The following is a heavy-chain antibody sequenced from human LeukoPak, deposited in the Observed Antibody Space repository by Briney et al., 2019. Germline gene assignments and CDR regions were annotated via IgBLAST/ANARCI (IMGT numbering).Heavy chain of an antibody. J-gene: IGHJ4*02. CDR2: IYSGGST. Sequence: GGSLRLSCAPSGFTFSNYAMSWVRQAPGKGLEWVSIIYSGGSTSYADSVKGRFTISRDNSKNTLYLQMNSLRTEDTAVYYCARGGSYFDISGYYFYWGQGTLVTVSS. V-gene: IGHV3-66*01. D-gene: IGHD3-22*01. CDR1: GFTFSNYA. CDR3: ARGGSYFDISGYYFY.